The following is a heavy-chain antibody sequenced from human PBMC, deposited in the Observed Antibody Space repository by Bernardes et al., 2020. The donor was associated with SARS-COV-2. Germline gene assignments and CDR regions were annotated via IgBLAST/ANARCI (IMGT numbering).Heavy chain of an antibody. CDR3: TRDFRWELQASDF. CDR2: ISPSSSYI. Sequence: AGSLILSCAASGFTFNTYNMNWVRQAPGKGLDWVASISPSSSYIYYAESVKGRFTIVRDNARNSLYLQMNSLRAEDTAVYYCTRDFRWELQASDFWGQGTLVTVSS. CDR1: GFTFNTYN. D-gene: IGHD1-26*01. J-gene: IGHJ4*02. V-gene: IGHV3-21*01.